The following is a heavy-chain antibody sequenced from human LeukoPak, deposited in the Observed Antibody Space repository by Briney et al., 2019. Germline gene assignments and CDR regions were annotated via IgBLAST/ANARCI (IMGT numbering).Heavy chain of an antibody. Sequence: GGSLRLSCIASGFTVSSNYMNWVRQAPGKGLEWVSSISTSSSYIYYADSVKGRFTISRDSAKNLLYLQMNSLRAEDTAVYYCARDSGNYLDAFDIWGQGTMVTVSS. V-gene: IGHV3-21*01. CDR2: ISTSSSYI. CDR1: GFTVSSNY. D-gene: IGHD1-7*01. CDR3: ARDSGNYLDAFDI. J-gene: IGHJ3*02.